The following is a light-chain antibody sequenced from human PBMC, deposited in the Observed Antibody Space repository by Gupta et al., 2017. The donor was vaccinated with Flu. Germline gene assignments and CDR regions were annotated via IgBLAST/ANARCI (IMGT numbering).Light chain of an antibody. Sequence: EIVLTQSPGTLSLSPGEGATLSCRASQSVSGNYFAWYQQKPGQAPSLLIYAVSSRAPGIPDRFSGSGSGTDFTLTISRLEPEDFAVYYCQQYGSSPLTFGGGTKVDIK. CDR2: AVS. V-gene: IGKV3-20*01. CDR3: QQYGSSPLT. CDR1: QSVSGNY. J-gene: IGKJ4*01.